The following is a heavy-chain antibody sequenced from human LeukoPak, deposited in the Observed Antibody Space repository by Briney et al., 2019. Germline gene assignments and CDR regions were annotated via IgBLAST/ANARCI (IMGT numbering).Heavy chain of an antibody. V-gene: IGHV4-39*07. CDR3: ARGLEQQLGFSMFDY. CDR1: GGSISSSSYY. Sequence: SETLSLTCTVSGGSISSSSYYWGWIRQPPGKGLEWIGEINHSGSTNYNPSLKSRVTISVDTSKNQFSLKLSSVTAADTAVYYCARGLEQQLGFSMFDYWGQGTLVTVSS. CDR2: INHSGST. J-gene: IGHJ4*02. D-gene: IGHD6-13*01.